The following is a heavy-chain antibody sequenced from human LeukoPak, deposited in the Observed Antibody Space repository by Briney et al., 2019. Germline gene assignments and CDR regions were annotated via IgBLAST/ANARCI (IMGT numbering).Heavy chain of an antibody. J-gene: IGHJ3*02. D-gene: IGHD3-3*01. CDR3: AHHGGGTIRLGAFDI. Sequence: GGTLRLSCAASGFTFSSYGMSWVRQAPGKGLEWVSAISGNGGDTFYADSVKGRFTNSRDNSKNTLYLQMSSLRAEDTAVYYCAHHGGGTIRLGAFDIWGQGTMVTVSS. CDR1: GFTFSSYG. V-gene: IGHV3-23*01. CDR2: ISGNGGDT.